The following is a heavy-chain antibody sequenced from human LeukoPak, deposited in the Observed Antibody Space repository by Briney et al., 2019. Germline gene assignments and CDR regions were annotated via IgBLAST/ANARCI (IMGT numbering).Heavy chain of an antibody. D-gene: IGHD3-16*01. CDR1: GYSISSGYY. CDR3: VRESPLGSWGSFLFDS. Sequence: TSETLSLTCTVSGYSISSGYYWGWIRQPPGKGLEWIGSIYHSGSTYYNPSLKSRLIISGDTSKNHFSLRLSSVTAADTAVYYCVRESPLGSWGSFLFDSWGQGALVTVSS. J-gene: IGHJ4*02. CDR2: IYHSGST. V-gene: IGHV4-38-2*02.